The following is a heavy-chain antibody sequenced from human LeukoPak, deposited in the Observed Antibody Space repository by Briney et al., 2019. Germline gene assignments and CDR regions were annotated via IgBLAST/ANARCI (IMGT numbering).Heavy chain of an antibody. D-gene: IGHD3-22*01. Sequence: GGSLRLSCAASGFTFSNYSMNWVRQAPGKGLEWVSSISSSSSYIYYADSVKGRFTISRDNAKNSLYLQMNSLRAKDTAVYYCARYDSSGYCPFDYWGQGTLVTVSS. J-gene: IGHJ4*02. CDR2: ISSSSSYI. CDR1: GFTFSNYS. CDR3: ARYDSSGYCPFDY. V-gene: IGHV3-21*01.